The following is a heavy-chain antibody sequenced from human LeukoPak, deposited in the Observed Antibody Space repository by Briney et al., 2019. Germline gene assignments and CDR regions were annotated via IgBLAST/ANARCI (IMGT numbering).Heavy chain of an antibody. CDR2: ISYDGSNK. J-gene: IGHJ4*02. D-gene: IGHD4-17*01. CDR1: GFTFSSYG. Sequence: TGGSLRLSCAASGFTFSSYGMHWVRQAPGKGLEWVAVISYDGSNKYYADSVKGRFTISRDNSKNTLYLQMNSLRAEDTAVYYCAPPPYGDYIGYWGQGTLVTVSS. V-gene: IGHV3-30*03. CDR3: APPPYGDYIGY.